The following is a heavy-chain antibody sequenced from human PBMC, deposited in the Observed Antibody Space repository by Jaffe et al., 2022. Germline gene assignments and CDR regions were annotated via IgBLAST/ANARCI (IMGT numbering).Heavy chain of an antibody. J-gene: IGHJ4*02. V-gene: IGHV4-61*02. Sequence: QVQLQESGPGLVKPSQTLSLTCTVSGGSISSGSYYWSWIRQPAGKGLEWIGRIYTSGSTNYNPSLKSRVTISVDTSKNQFSLKLSSVTAADTAVYYCASTFRGDYPYYFDYWGQGTLVTVSS. CDR3: ASTFRGDYPYYFDY. CDR2: IYTSGST. CDR1: GGSISSGSYY. D-gene: IGHD4-17*01.